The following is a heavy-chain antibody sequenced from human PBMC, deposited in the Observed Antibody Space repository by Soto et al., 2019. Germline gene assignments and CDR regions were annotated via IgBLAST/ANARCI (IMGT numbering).Heavy chain of an antibody. V-gene: IGHV1-18*04. CDR3: AREEGISDWHAFDY. CDR1: GYTFTDYG. D-gene: IGHD6-19*01. Sequence: QVQLVQSGAEVKKPGASVKVSCKASGYTFTDYGIRWVRQAPGQGLESMGRISTYNGNTIYAQKIQGRVTMTTDTSTSTAYGERRSLRSDDTAVYYCAREEGISDWHAFDYWGQGTLVTVSS. J-gene: IGHJ4*02. CDR2: ISTYNGNT.